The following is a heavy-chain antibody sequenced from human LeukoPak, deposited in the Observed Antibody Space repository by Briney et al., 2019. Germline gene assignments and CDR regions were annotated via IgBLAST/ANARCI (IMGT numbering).Heavy chain of an antibody. CDR2: ISYSGST. CDR3: AGDLYSGSWSLGAMDV. V-gene: IGHV4-59*01. Sequence: SETLSLTCTVPGGSISSYHWSWIRRPPGKGLEWIGYISYSGSTNYSPSLTSRVTVSIDTSKRQLSLTLTSLTTADTAIYYCAGDLYSGSWSLGAMDVWGQGTTVIVSS. D-gene: IGHD6-19*01. J-gene: IGHJ6*02. CDR1: GGSISSYH.